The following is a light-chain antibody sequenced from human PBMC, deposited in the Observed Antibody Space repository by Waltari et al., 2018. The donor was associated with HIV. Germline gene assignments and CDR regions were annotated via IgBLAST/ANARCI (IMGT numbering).Light chain of an antibody. CDR3: QQANSFPLT. Sequence: DIQMTQSPSSVSASVGDRVTITCRASQDIGDWLAWYQQKPGQAPKLLIYAASTLQGGVPSRFSGSGSGTDFTFAINSLQPEDFATYYCQQANSFPLTFGGGTKVEIK. J-gene: IGKJ4*01. CDR1: QDIGDW. V-gene: IGKV1-12*01. CDR2: AAS.